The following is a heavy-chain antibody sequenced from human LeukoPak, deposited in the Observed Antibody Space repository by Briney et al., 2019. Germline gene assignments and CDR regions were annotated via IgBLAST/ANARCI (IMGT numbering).Heavy chain of an antibody. Sequence: GGSLRLSCAASGLTFSSYAMSWVRQAPGKGLEWVSIISGNGGSTHYADSVKGRFTISRDNSKNTVFLQMNSLRAEDTAVYYCAKGRGEYCDGHCSSRVLDYWGQGTLVTVSS. CDR1: GLTFSSYA. CDR3: AKGRGEYCDGHCSSRVLDY. J-gene: IGHJ4*02. CDR2: ISGNGGST. D-gene: IGHD2-21*01. V-gene: IGHV3-23*01.